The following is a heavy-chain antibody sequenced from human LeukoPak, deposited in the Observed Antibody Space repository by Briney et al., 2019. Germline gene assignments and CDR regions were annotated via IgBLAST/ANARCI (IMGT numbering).Heavy chain of an antibody. D-gene: IGHD2-2*01. V-gene: IGHV4-59*12. CDR1: GGSISSYY. CDR3: ARVKYCSSTSCYAVGAVAAFFDY. Sequence: PSETLSLTCTVSGGSISSYYWSWIRQPPGKGLEWIGYIYYSGSTNYNPSLKSRVTISVDTSKNQFSLKLSSVTAADTAVYYCARVKYCSSTSCYAVGAVAAFFDYWGQGTLVTVSS. J-gene: IGHJ4*02. CDR2: IYYSGST.